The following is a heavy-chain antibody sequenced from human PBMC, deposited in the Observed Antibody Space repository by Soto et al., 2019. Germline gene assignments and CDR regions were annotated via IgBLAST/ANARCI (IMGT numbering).Heavy chain of an antibody. V-gene: IGHV3-9*01. D-gene: IGHD1-26*01. J-gene: IGHJ3*02. Sequence: SLRLSCAASGFTFDDYAMHWVRQAPGKGLEWVSGISWNSGSIGYADSVKGRFTISRDNAKNSLYLQMNSLRAEDTALYYCAKDTLGELLRALDIWCQGTMLTVSS. CDR1: GFTFDDYA. CDR3: AKDTLGELLRALDI. CDR2: ISWNSGSI.